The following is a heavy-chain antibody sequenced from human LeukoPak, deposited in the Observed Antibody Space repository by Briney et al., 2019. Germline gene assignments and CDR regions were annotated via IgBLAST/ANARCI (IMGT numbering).Heavy chain of an antibody. D-gene: IGHD3-22*01. CDR2: ISAYNGNT. CDR1: GYTFASYG. V-gene: IGHV1-18*01. J-gene: IGHJ4*02. Sequence: ASVKVSCKASGYTFASYGISWVRQAPGQGLEWMGWISAYNGNTNYAQNLQGRVTMTTDTSTSTAYMELRSLRSDDTAVYYCARDQDYYDSSGYYSRPFDYWGQGTLVTVSS. CDR3: ARDQDYYDSSGYYSRPFDY.